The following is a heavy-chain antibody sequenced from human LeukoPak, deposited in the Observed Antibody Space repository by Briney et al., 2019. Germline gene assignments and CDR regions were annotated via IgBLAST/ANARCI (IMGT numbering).Heavy chain of an antibody. D-gene: IGHD3-22*01. V-gene: IGHV3-69-1*01. CDR1: GFSFSDYS. CDR3: ARDLGQYYDTSDNWFDP. CDR2: IRNSGTI. J-gene: IGHJ5*02. Sequence: GGSLRLSCTASGFSFSDYSMNWVRQAPGKGPQWVSYIRNSGTIYYADSVKGRFTVSRDNAKNTLNLQMNSLRAEDTAVYYCARDLGQYYDTSDNWFDPWGQGTLVTVSS.